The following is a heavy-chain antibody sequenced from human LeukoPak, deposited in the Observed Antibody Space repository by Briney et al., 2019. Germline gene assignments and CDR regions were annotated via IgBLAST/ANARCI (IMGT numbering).Heavy chain of an antibody. J-gene: IGHJ4*02. CDR3: AKGLSGG. CDR1: GFTFNDYA. V-gene: IGHV3-23*01. Sequence: GGSLRLSCAASGFTFNDYAMTWVRQAPGKGLEWVSGISPSGGITYYADSVKGRFTISRDNSKNTLYLQMNSLRAEDTAVYYCAKGLSGGWGQGTLVTVSS. CDR2: ISPSGGIT. D-gene: IGHD2/OR15-2a*01.